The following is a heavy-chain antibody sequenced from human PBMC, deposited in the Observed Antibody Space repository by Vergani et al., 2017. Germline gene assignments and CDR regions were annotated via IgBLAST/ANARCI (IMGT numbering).Heavy chain of an antibody. V-gene: IGHV3-30-3*01. Sequence: QVQLVESGGGVVQPGRSLRLSCAASGFTFSSYVMHWVRQAPGKGLEWVAFISYDGSYKYYADSVKGRFTISRDNSKNTLYLQMNSLRAEDTAVYYCAREKGDDILTGYYKGYYYYYMDVWGKGTTVTVSS. CDR1: GFTFSSYV. CDR3: AREKGDDILTGYYKGYYYYYMDV. CDR2: ISYDGSYK. J-gene: IGHJ6*03. D-gene: IGHD3-9*01.